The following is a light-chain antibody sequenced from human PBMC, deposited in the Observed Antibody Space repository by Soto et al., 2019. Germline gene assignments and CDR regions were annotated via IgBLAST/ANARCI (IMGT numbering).Light chain of an antibody. CDR3: SSYTTTSTLVV. CDR2: EVS. J-gene: IGLJ2*01. V-gene: IGLV2-14*01. CDR1: SSDVGGYNY. Sequence: QSALTQPASVSGSPGQSITISCTGASSDVGGYNYVSWYLQRPGKAPKVMIFEVSNRRSGVSNRFSGSKSGNTASLTISGLQAEDEADYYCSSYTTTSTLVVFGGGTQLTVL.